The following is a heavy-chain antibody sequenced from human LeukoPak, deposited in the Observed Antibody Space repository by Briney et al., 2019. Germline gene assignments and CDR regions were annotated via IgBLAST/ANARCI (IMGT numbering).Heavy chain of an antibody. CDR2: IFHSGTT. D-gene: IGHD3-3*02. CDR1: GDSISSHY. J-gene: IGHJ2*01. V-gene: IGHV4-59*11. CDR3: AGILRNWYFDV. Sequence: SETLSLTCTVSGDSISSHYWNWIRQAPGKGLEWIGYIFHSGTTNYNPSLKSRVTISVDRSKNQFSLNLNSVTAADTAVYYCAGILRNWYFDVWGRGTPVTVSS.